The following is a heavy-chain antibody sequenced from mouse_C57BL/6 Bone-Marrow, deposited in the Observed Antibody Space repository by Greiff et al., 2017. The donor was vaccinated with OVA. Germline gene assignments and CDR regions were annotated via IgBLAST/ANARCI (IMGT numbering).Heavy chain of an antibody. CDR2: ISDGGSYT. Sequence: EVKVVESGGGLVKPGGSLKLSCAASGFTFSSYAMSWVRQTPEKRLEWVATISDGGSYTYYPDNVKGRFTISRDNAKNNLYLQMSHLKSEDTAMYYCARGELVLDYWGQGTSVTVSS. CDR1: GFTFSSYA. D-gene: IGHD4-1*01. V-gene: IGHV5-4*03. J-gene: IGHJ4*01. CDR3: ARGELVLDY.